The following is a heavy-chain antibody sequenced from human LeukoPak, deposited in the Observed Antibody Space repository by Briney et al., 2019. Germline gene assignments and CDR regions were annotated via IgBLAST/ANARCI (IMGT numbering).Heavy chain of an antibody. CDR1: GYIFNAYY. Sequence: ASVKVSCKASGYIFNAYYMHWVRQAPGQGPGWMGWINPNNGDTKYAQKFKDRVTMTRDTSISTAYMELSRLRSDDTAFYYCARNGQLLSGGNWFDPWGQGALVTVSS. J-gene: IGHJ5*02. CDR3: ARNGQLLSGGNWFDP. CDR2: INPNNGDT. V-gene: IGHV1-2*02. D-gene: IGHD2-2*01.